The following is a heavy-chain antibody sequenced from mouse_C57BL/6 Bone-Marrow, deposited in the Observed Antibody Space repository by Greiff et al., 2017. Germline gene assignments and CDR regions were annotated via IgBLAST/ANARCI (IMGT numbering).Heavy chain of an antibody. J-gene: IGHJ4*01. D-gene: IGHD2-5*01. Sequence: EVQVVESGGDLVKPGGSLKLSCAASGFTFSSYGMSWVRQTPDKRLEWVATISSGGSYTYYPDSVKGRFTISRDNAKNTLYLQMSSLKSEDTAMYYCAREVTPNYYAMDYWGQGTSVTVSS. CDR3: AREVTPNYYAMDY. CDR2: ISSGGSYT. CDR1: GFTFSSYG. V-gene: IGHV5-6*01.